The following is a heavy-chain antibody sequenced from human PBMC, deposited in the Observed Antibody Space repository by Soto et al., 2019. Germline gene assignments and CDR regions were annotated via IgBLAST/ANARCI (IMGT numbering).Heavy chain of an antibody. CDR3: ARERGYQLLVVPWFDP. J-gene: IGHJ5*02. Sequence: QVQLQESGPGLVKPSETLSLTCTVSGGSISSYYWSWIRQPAGKGLEWIGRIYTSGSTNYNPSLKSRVTMSVDTSKTHFSLKLSSVTAADTAVYCCARERGYQLLVVPWFDPWGQGTLVTVSS. CDR2: IYTSGST. V-gene: IGHV4-4*07. CDR1: GGSISSYY. D-gene: IGHD2-2*01.